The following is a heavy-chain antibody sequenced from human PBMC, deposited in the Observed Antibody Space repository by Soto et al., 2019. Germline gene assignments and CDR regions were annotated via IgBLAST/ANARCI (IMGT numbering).Heavy chain of an antibody. V-gene: IGHV4-4*07. D-gene: IGHD3-9*01. J-gene: IGHJ4*02. Sequence: PSETLSLTCTVSCRSMSGYYWSWIRQPAGERLEWIGRIYTSGTTDFNPSLKGRVTMSVDTSKNQFSLKLTSVTAADTALYYCAREDYYDTGYYVVWGQGTQVTVSP. CDR1: CRSMSGYY. CDR3: AREDYYDTGYYVV. CDR2: IYTSGTT.